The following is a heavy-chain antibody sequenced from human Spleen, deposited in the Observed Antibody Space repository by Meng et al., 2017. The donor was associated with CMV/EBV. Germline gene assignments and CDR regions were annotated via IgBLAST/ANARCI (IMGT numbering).Heavy chain of an antibody. CDR1: GFTFSSYS. J-gene: IGHJ6*02. D-gene: IGHD3-10*01. V-gene: IGHV3-21*01. Sequence: GESLKISCAASGFTFSSYSMNWVRQAPGKGLEWVSSISSSSSYIYYADSVKGRFTISRDNAKNSLYLQMNSLRAEDTAVYYCVRVGYYGSGSYYGYWGQGTTVTVSS. CDR3: VRVGYYGSGSYYGY. CDR2: ISSSSSYI.